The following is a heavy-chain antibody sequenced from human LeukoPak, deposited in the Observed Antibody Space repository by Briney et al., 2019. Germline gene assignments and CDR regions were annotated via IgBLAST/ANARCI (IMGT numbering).Heavy chain of an antibody. CDR2: ISYSGNT. D-gene: IGHD1-26*01. CDR1: GASITTYY. CDR3: ARDSYTGNYFEDTFDI. Sequence: PSETLSLTCTVSGASITTYYWSWIRQPPGKGLEWIGHISYSGNTNYNSSLRSRVTISVDTSNNQFSLRLSSVTAADTAVYYCARDSYTGNYFEDTFDIWGQGTMVTVSS. J-gene: IGHJ3*02. V-gene: IGHV4-59*01.